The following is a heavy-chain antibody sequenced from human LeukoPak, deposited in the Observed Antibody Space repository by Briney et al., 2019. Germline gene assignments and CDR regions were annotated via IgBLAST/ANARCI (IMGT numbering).Heavy chain of an antibody. CDR2: IIPILGLT. V-gene: IGHV1-69*04. Sequence: GASAKVSCKASGGTFTNYAFNWVRQAPGQGPEWMGRIIPILGLTNYGQRFQGRLTIAADKSTGTVYMELSSLRSEDTAAYYCARAADSGFVWGSYRFDFWGQGTLVSVSS. D-gene: IGHD3-16*02. J-gene: IGHJ4*01. CDR1: GGTFTNYA. CDR3: ARAADSGFVWGSYRFDF.